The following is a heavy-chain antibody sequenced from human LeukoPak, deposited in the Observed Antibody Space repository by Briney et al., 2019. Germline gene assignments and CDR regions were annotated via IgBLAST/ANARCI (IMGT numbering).Heavy chain of an antibody. D-gene: IGHD6-19*01. J-gene: IGHJ6*02. Sequence: GGSLRLSCVASGFTFSNYAMNWVRQAPGKGLEWVSGMTGTGGNTYYAGSVRGRFTISRDNSKNTLYLQMNSLRADDTAVYYCAKRDLAVAGTWYYCGMDVWGQGTTVTVSS. CDR3: AKRDLAVAGTWYYCGMDV. V-gene: IGHV3-23*01. CDR1: GFTFSNYA. CDR2: MTGTGGNT.